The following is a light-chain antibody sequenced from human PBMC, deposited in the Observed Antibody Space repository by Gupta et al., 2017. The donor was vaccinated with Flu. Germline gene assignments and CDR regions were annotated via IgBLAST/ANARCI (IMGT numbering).Light chain of an antibody. CDR3: QAWDSNTAYV. J-gene: IGLJ1*01. Sequence: SGDKLGDNFAAWYQQKPGQSPVLVIYRDAKRPSGIPERFSGSNSGNTATLTISGTQPMDEADYYCQAWDSNTAYVFGTGTKVSVL. CDR1: KLGDNF. V-gene: IGLV3-1*01. CDR2: RDA.